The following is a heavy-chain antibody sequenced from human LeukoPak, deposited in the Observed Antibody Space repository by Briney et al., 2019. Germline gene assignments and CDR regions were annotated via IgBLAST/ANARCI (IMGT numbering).Heavy chain of an antibody. CDR3: ARGGITIFGVESLGAFDI. CDR1: GGSISSGGYY. V-gene: IGHV4-31*03. J-gene: IGHJ3*02. Sequence: SETLSLTCTVSGGSISSGGYYRSWIRQHPGKGLEWIGYIYYSGSTYYNPSLKSRVTISVDTSKNQFSLKLSSVTAADTAVYYCARGGITIFGVESLGAFDIWGQGTMVTVSS. D-gene: IGHD3-3*01. CDR2: IYYSGST.